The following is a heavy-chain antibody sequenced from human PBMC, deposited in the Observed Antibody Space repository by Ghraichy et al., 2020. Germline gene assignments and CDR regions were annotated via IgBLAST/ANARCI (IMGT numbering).Heavy chain of an antibody. CDR2: ISSSSSYI. J-gene: IGHJ6*02. CDR3: ARDLLVPNPTYYYYYYYGMDV. Sequence: ESLNISCAASGFTFSSYSMNWVRQAPGKGLEWVSSISSSSSYIYYADSVKGRFTISRDNAKNSLYLQMNSLRAEDTAVYYCARDLLVPNPTYYYYYYYGMDVWGQGTTVTVSS. V-gene: IGHV3-21*01. CDR1: GFTFSSYS. D-gene: IGHD6-6*01.